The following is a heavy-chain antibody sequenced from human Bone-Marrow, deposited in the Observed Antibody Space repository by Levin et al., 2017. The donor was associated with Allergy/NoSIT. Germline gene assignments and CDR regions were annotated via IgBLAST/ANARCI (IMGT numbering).Heavy chain of an antibody. Sequence: SQTLSLTCTVSGGSISSYYWSWIRQPPGKGLEWIGYIYYSGSTNYNPSLKSRVTISVDTSKNQFSLKLSSVTAADTAVYYCARVGRSSSYTTYYYYYMDVWGKGTTVTVSS. D-gene: IGHD6-6*01. CDR1: GGSISSYY. J-gene: IGHJ6*03. CDR2: IYYSGST. CDR3: ARVGRSSSYTTYYYYYMDV. V-gene: IGHV4-59*01.